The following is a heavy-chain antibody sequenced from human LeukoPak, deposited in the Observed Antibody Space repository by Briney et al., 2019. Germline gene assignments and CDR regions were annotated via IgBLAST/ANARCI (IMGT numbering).Heavy chain of an antibody. D-gene: IGHD3-22*01. J-gene: IGHJ4*02. V-gene: IGHV1-24*01. CDR2: FDPEDGET. Sequence: ASVKVSCKVSGYTLTELSMHWVRQAPGKGLEWMGGFDPEDGETIYAQKFQGRVTMTEDTSTDTAYMELSSLRSEDTAVYYCATLADYYDSSGYYNWYFDYWGRGPWSPSPQ. CDR3: ATLADYYDSSGYYNWYFDY. CDR1: GYTLTELS.